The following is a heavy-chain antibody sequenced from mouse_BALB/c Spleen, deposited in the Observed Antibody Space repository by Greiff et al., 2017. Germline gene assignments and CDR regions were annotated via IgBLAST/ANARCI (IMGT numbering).Heavy chain of an antibody. V-gene: IGHV1-19*01. CDR2: INPNNGGT. CDR1: GYTFTDYY. CDR3: ARDGSSSWFDD. J-gene: IGHJ3*01. D-gene: IGHD1-1*01. Sequence: VQLQHSGPVLVKPGASVKMSCKASGYTFTDYYMKWVKQSHGKSLEWIGDINPNNGGTSYNQKFKGKATLTVDKSSSTAYMQLNSLTSEDSAVYYGARDGSSSWFDDGGEGTVVTVAA.